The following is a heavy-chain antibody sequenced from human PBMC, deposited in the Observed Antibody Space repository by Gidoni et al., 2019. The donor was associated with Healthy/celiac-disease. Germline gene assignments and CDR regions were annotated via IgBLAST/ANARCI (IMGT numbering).Heavy chain of an antibody. V-gene: IGHV1-2*02. CDR2: INPNSGGT. CDR1: GYTFTGYY. CDR3: AREAVTGTSDFDY. D-gene: IGHD1-20*01. J-gene: IGHJ4*02. Sequence: QVQLVQSGAEVKKPGASVKVSCKASGYTFTGYYMHWVRQAPGQGLEWMGWINPNSGGTHYAQKFQGRVTMTRDTSISPAYMELSRLRSDDTAVYYCAREAVTGTSDFDYWGQGTLVTVSS.